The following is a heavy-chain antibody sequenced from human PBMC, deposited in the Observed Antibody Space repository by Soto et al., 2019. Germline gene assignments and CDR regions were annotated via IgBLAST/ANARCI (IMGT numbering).Heavy chain of an antibody. Sequence: GGSLRLSCAASGFTFSSYGMHWVRQAPGKGLEWVAVISYDGSNKYYADSVKGRFTISRDNSKNTLYLQMNSLRAEDTAVYYCAKDWGRYCGGDCYLDYWGQGTLVTVSS. CDR1: GFTFSSYG. J-gene: IGHJ4*02. V-gene: IGHV3-30*18. CDR3: AKDWGRYCGGDCYLDY. D-gene: IGHD2-21*02. CDR2: ISYDGSNK.